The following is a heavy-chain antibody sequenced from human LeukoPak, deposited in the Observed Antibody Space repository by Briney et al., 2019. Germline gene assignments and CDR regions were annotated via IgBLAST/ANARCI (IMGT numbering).Heavy chain of an antibody. CDR3: ARSLGIVGATPFDY. CDR2: IIPILGIA. J-gene: IGHJ4*02. D-gene: IGHD1-26*01. Sequence: GASVKVSCKASGGTFSSYAIRWVRQAPGQGLEWMGRIIPILGIANYAQKFQGRVTITADKSTSTAYTELSSLRSEDTAVYYCARSLGIVGATPFDYWGQGTLVTVSS. V-gene: IGHV1-69*04. CDR1: GGTFSSYA.